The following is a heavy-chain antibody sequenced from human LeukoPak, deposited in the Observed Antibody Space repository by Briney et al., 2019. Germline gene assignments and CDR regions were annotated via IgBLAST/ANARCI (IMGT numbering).Heavy chain of an antibody. CDR3: AKAAYDSSGYPNWFDP. D-gene: IGHD3-22*01. CDR1: GFTFSSYA. J-gene: IGHJ5*02. V-gene: IGHV3-23*01. CDR2: ISGSGGST. Sequence: GGSLRLSCAASGFTFSSYAMSWVRQAPGKGLEWVSAISGSGGSTYYADSVKGRFTISRDNSKNTLYLRMNSLRAEDTAVYYCAKAAYDSSGYPNWFDPWGQGTLVTVSS.